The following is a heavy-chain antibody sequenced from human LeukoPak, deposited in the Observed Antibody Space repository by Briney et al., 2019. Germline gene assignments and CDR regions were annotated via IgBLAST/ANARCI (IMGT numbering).Heavy chain of an antibody. J-gene: IGHJ3*01. Sequence: SETLSRTCTVSGGSISSYYWSWIRQPPGKGLECIGYIYHSGTTNYNPSLKSRVTISVDTSKNQFSLKLSSVTAADTAIYYCARQRDYADYLDAFDVWGQGTMVTVSS. CDR1: GGSISSYY. D-gene: IGHD4-17*01. V-gene: IGHV4-59*08. CDR3: ARQRDYADYLDAFDV. CDR2: IYHSGTT.